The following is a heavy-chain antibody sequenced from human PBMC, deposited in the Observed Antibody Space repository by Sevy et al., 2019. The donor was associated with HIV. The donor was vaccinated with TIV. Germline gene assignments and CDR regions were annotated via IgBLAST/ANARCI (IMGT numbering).Heavy chain of an antibody. CDR1: AFTFSAYG. Sequence: GGSLRLSCAASAFTFSAYGMHWVRQAPGKGLEWVSTIWYDGGKKYYADSVKGRFTISRDNSKKPLYLQMNSLRAEDTAVYYCVREGVPAAIGFDYWGQGTLVTISS. CDR2: IWYDGGKK. V-gene: IGHV3-33*01. CDR3: VREGVPAAIGFDY. J-gene: IGHJ4*02. D-gene: IGHD2-2*01.